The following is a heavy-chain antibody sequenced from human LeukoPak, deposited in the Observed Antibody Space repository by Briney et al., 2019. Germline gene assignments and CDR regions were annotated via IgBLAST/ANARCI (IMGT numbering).Heavy chain of an antibody. J-gene: IGHJ4*02. D-gene: IGHD3-16*01. CDR2: ISSDGGNT. CDR3: AKVTGGDMITYGGLDY. CDR1: GFTFHSYT. V-gene: IGHV3-30*04. Sequence: GTSLRLSCAASGFTFHSYTMHWVRQAPGKGLEWVAVISSDGGNTYYTDSVKGRFTISRDNSKNTPYLQMNSLRAEDTAIYYCAKVTGGDMITYGGLDYWGQGTLVTVCS.